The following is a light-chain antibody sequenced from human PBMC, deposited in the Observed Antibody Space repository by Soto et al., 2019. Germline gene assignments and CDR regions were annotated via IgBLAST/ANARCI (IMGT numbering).Light chain of an antibody. V-gene: IGKV3-11*01. CDR1: QSVSSY. CDR3: QQRSNWPLT. CDR2: DAS. Sequence: EIVLTQAPATLSLSAGERATLSLMASQSVSSYLAWYQQKPGQAPRLLIYDASNRATGIPARFSGSGSGTDFTLTISSLEPEDFEVYYCQQRSNWPLTFGGGTKVDIK. J-gene: IGKJ4*01.